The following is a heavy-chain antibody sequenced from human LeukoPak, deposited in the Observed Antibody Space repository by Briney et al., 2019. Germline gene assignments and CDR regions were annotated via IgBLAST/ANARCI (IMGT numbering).Heavy chain of an antibody. Sequence: ESGPTLVNPTQTLTLTCTFSGFSLSTSGMCVSWIRQPPGKALEWLARIDWDDAKYYNTSLKTRLTISKDTSKNHVVLTMTNMDPVDTATYYCARIPEGGYSNNWYYFDYWGQGTLVTVSS. CDR3: ARIPEGGYSNNWYYFDY. CDR2: IDWDDAK. D-gene: IGHD5-12*01. V-gene: IGHV2-70*11. CDR1: GFSLSTSGMC. J-gene: IGHJ4*02.